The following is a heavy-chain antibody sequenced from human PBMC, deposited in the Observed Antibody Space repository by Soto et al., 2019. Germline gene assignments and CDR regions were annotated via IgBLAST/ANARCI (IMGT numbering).Heavy chain of an antibody. CDR2: IYWNDGQ. CDR3: AHDVPATRNWFDT. V-gene: IGHV2-5*01. D-gene: IGHD2-2*01. Sequence: QITLKDSGPALLKPPQPLTLTCPFAGFSPRTHGVGVGWFRRPPGKALEWLALIYWNDGQRYSPSLRARITITKDTSKIRVVLTMTNMGPVDTATYYCAHDVPATRNWFDTWGQGTLVTVCS. J-gene: IGHJ5*02. CDR1: GFSPRTHGVG.